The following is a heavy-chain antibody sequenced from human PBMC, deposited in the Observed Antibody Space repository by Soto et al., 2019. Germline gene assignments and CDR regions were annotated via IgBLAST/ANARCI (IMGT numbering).Heavy chain of an antibody. D-gene: IGHD1-26*01. J-gene: IGHJ4*02. CDR1: GGSFSGYY. CDR2: INLSGST. V-gene: IGHV4-34*01. CDR3: ARTVGATRGNYFDY. Sequence: QVQLQQWGAGLLKPSETLSLTCSVYGGSFSGYYWSWIRQPPGQGLEWIGEINLSGSTNYNPSLKRRVTISVDTSKNQCSLKLSSVTAADTAVYYCARTVGATRGNYFDYWGQGTLVTVSS.